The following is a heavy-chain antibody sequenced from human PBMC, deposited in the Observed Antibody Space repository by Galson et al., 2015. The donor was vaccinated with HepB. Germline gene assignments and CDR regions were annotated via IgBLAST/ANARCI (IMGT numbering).Heavy chain of an antibody. CDR1: GFTFSTYS. D-gene: IGHD6-13*01. CDR2: INGGSSTI. CDR3: ARDSGIAGADDY. V-gene: IGHV3-48*01. Sequence: SLRLSCAASGFTFSTYSMTWVRQAPGKGLEWVSYINGGSSTIYYADSVKGRFTISRDNAKNSLYLQMNSLRGDDTAVYYCARDSGIAGADDYWGQGTLVTVSS. J-gene: IGHJ4*02.